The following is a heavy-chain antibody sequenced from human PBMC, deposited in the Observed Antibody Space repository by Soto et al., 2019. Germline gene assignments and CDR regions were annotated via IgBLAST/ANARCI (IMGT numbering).Heavy chain of an antibody. CDR1: GGTFSSYT. CDR2: IIPILGIA. CDR3: ARDKPLVPHQDYSYYMNV. J-gene: IGHJ6*03. D-gene: IGHD2-8*01. Sequence: QVQLVQSGAEVKKPGSSVKVSCKASGGTFSSYTISWVRQAPGQGLEWMGRIIPILGIANYAQKFQGRVTITADKDTSTAYVEQRTLRSEDTAVYYWARDKPLVPHQDYSYYMNVWGKGTTVTVSS. V-gene: IGHV1-69*08.